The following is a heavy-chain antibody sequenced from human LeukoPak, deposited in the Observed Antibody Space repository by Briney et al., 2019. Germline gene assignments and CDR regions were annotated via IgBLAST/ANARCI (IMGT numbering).Heavy chain of an antibody. Sequence: SETLSPTCAVSGVSISSSNWWSWVRQPPGKGLEWIGEIYHSGSTNYNPSLKSRVTISVDKSKNQFSLKLSSVTAADTAVYYCARVQYSSSSVPDWGQGTLVTVSS. CDR1: GVSISSSNW. D-gene: IGHD6-6*01. V-gene: IGHV4-4*02. CDR3: ARVQYSSSSVPD. CDR2: IYHSGST. J-gene: IGHJ4*02.